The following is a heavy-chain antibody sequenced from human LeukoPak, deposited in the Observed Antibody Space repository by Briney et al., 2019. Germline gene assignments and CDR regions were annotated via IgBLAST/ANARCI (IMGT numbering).Heavy chain of an antibody. D-gene: IGHD6-6*01. Sequence: SETLSLTCSVSAGSISGSSYYWAWIRQPPGEGLEWIGSIYYSGSTYYNPSLKSRVTMSVDTSKTQFSLKLSSVTAADTAVYFCARLLAEYYHYYMDVWGKGATVTVSS. CDR3: ARLLAEYYHYYMDV. J-gene: IGHJ6*03. CDR2: IYYSGST. CDR1: AGSISGSSYY. V-gene: IGHV4-39*01.